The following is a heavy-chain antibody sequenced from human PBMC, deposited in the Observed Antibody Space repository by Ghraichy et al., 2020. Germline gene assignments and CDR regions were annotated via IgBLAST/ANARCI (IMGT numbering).Heavy chain of an antibody. CDR2: ISSSSSTI. V-gene: IGHV3-48*02. CDR3: ARDGCSSTSCYYYYYYYMDV. J-gene: IGHJ6*03. Sequence: LSLTCAASGFTFSSYSMNWVRQAPGKGLEWVSYISSSSSTIYYADSVKDRFTISRDNAKNSLYLQMNSLRDEDTAVYYCARDGCSSTSCYYYYYYYMDVWGKGTTVTVSS. CDR1: GFTFSSYS. D-gene: IGHD2-2*01.